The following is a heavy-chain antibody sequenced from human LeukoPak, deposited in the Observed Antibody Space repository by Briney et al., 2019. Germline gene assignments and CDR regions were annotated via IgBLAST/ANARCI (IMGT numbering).Heavy chain of an antibody. CDR1: GFTFSSYG. Sequence: GGSLRLSCAASGFTFSSYGMHWVRQAPGKGLEWVAVISYDGSNKYSADSVKGRFTISRDNSKNTLYLQMNSLRAEDTAVYYCAKDLGYCTNGVCQYYYYGMDVWGQGTTVTVSS. CDR3: AKDLGYCTNGVCQYYYYGMDV. D-gene: IGHD2-8*01. V-gene: IGHV3-30*18. CDR2: ISYDGSNK. J-gene: IGHJ6*02.